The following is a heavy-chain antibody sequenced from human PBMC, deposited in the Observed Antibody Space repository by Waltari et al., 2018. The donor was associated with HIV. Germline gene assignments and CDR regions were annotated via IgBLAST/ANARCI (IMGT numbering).Heavy chain of an antibody. Sequence: SCVSFLQPFRSLRLSCEYSGFPFEDYAMSWVRHVPGRGLEWGSVIGVNSCSIHYADSGKGRFTMSRDNAKNSLFLEMNSQRIEDTDLYYCVKDTGWVGFLAFDLWGQGTLVSVAS. D-gene: IGHD3-3*01. V-gene: IGHV3-9*01. CDR2: IGVNSCSI. CDR1: GFPFEDYA. J-gene: IGHJ4*02. CDR3: VKDTGWVGFLAFDL.